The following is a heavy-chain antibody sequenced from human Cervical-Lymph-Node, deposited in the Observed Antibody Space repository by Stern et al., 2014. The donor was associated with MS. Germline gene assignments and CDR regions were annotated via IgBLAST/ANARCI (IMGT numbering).Heavy chain of an antibody. Sequence: EVHLVESGGGLVQPGGSLRLSCAASGFTFSSYWMSWVRQAPGKGLEWVANIKQDGSEKYYVDSMKGRFTISRDNAKNSLYLQMNSLRAEDTAVYYCAREGVGATTDYWGQGTLVTVSS. D-gene: IGHD1-26*01. CDR3: AREGVGATTDY. CDR2: IKQDGSEK. J-gene: IGHJ4*02. CDR1: GFTFSSYW. V-gene: IGHV3-7*01.